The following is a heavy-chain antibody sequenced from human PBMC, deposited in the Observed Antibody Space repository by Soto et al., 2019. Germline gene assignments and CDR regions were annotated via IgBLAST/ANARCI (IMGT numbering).Heavy chain of an antibody. J-gene: IGHJ4*02. CDR2: INNGGAIV. Sequence: QVQLVESGGGLVKPGQSLSLSCATSGFTFSDYYMAWIRQAPGKGLEWVGYINNGGAIVHYSDSVKGHFRISRDNTKNSLFLQMTSLRAEDTAIYYCARDVSKTTIGVVDSWGQGALVTVSS. CDR3: ARDVSKTTIGVVDS. V-gene: IGHV3-11*01. CDR1: GFTFSDYY. D-gene: IGHD3-3*01.